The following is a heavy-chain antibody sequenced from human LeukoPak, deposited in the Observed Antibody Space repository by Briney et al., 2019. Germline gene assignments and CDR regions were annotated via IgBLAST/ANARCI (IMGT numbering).Heavy chain of an antibody. V-gene: IGHV4-34*01. CDR1: GGSFSGYY. J-gene: IGHJ3*02. CDR3: ARGLYYYDSSGSTSREADAFDI. D-gene: IGHD3-22*01. CDR2: INHSGST. Sequence: PSETLSFTCAVYGGSFSGYYWSWNRQPPGKGLEWIGEINHSGSTNYNPSLKSRVTISVDTSKNQFSLKLSSVTAADTAVYYCARGLYYYDSSGSTSREADAFDIWGQGTMVTVSS.